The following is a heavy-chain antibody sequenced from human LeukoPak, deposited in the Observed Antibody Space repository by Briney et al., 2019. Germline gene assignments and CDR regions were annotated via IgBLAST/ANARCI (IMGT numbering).Heavy chain of an antibody. CDR1: GASIRSGDYY. J-gene: IGHJ3*02. CDR3: ARDCSGGSCYGAFDI. V-gene: IGHV4-30-4*01. D-gene: IGHD2-15*01. CDR2: IYDSGST. Sequence: SETLSLTCTVSGASIRSGDYYWSWIRRPPGKGLEWIGYIYDSGSTYYNPSLKSRITISVDTSENRFSLKLSSVTATDTAVYYCARDCSGGSCYGAFDIWGQGTMVTVSS.